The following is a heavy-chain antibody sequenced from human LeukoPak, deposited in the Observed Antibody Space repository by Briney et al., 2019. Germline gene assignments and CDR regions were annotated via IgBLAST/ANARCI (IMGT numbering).Heavy chain of an antibody. CDR2: IKSDGST. D-gene: IGHD3-10*01. CDR1: GFTYSSYW. V-gene: IGHV3-74*01. Sequence: GGSLRLSCAASGFTYSSYWMHWVRQTPGKGLVWVSRIKSDGSTIYADSVKGRFTISRDNARNTLYLQMNSLRVEDTAMYYCARAVTYFYGSVTYDWFDPWGQGTLVTVSS. J-gene: IGHJ5*02. CDR3: ARAVTYFYGSVTYDWFDP.